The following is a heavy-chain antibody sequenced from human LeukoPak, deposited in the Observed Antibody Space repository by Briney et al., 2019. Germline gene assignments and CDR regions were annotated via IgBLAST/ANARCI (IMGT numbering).Heavy chain of an antibody. D-gene: IGHD3-10*01. Sequence: GGSLRLSCAASGFTVTSDCMSWVRQAPGKGLEGVSVIYRGGSTYHADPVQRRFTISRDNSNNTLYLQMNSLRADDTAVYYCTLRGSGSHYEGASVYWGQGTLVTVSS. CDR3: TLRGSGSHYEGASVY. V-gene: IGHV3-66*01. J-gene: IGHJ4*02. CDR2: IYRGGST. CDR1: GFTVTSDC.